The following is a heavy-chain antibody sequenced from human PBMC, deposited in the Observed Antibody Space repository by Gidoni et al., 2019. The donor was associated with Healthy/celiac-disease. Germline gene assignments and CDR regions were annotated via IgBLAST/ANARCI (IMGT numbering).Heavy chain of an antibody. CDR2: IKSKTDGGTT. Sequence: EVQLVESGGGLVKPGGSLRLSCAAAGVTSSNAWMNWVRQAPGKGLEWVGRIKSKTDGGTTDSAAPVKGRFTISRDDSKNTLYLQMNSLKTEDTAVYYCTTEGLNEYSSSLGYWYFDLWGRGTLVTVSS. CDR3: TTEGLNEYSSSLGYWYFDL. J-gene: IGHJ2*01. V-gene: IGHV3-15*07. CDR1: GVTSSNAW. D-gene: IGHD6-6*01.